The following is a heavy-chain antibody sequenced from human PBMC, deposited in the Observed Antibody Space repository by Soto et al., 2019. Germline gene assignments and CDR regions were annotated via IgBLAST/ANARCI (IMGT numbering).Heavy chain of an antibody. J-gene: IGHJ3*02. Sequence: GGSLRLSCAASGFTFSSYAMSWVRQAPGKGLEWVSSISATGSSTYYADSVKGRFTISRDNSKNTLSLQMNSLRAHDTAVFYCAKSLAAAGVPDAFDIWGPGTTVTVSS. CDR1: GFTFSSYA. V-gene: IGHV3-23*01. CDR2: ISATGSST. D-gene: IGHD6-13*01. CDR3: AKSLAAAGVPDAFDI.